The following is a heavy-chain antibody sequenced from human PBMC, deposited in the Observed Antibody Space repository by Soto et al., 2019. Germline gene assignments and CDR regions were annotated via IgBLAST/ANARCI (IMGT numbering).Heavy chain of an antibody. CDR2: IYPGDSDT. J-gene: IGHJ6*02. V-gene: IGHV5-51*01. Sequence: GESLNISCKGSGYSFTSYCIGSVRQMPGKGLEWMGIIYPGDSDTRYSPSFQGQVTSSADKSISTAYLQWSSLKASDTAMYYCARLYGSGSYYKLFYYYYGMDVWGQGTTVTVSS. CDR1: GYSFTSYC. D-gene: IGHD3-10*01. CDR3: ARLYGSGSYYKLFYYYYGMDV.